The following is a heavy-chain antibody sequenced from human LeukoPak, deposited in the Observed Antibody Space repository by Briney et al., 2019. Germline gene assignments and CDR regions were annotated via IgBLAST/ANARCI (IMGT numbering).Heavy chain of an antibody. CDR1: GFTFSSYG. CDR2: IRYDGSNK. D-gene: IGHD5-18*01. CDR3: AKARGYSYGHDAFDI. V-gene: IGHV3-30*02. Sequence: GGSLRLSCAASGFTFSSYGMHWVRQAPGKGLEWVAFIRYDGSNKYYADSVKGRFTISRDNSKNTLYLQMNSLRAEDTAVYYCAKARGYSYGHDAFDIWGRGTMVTVSS. J-gene: IGHJ3*02.